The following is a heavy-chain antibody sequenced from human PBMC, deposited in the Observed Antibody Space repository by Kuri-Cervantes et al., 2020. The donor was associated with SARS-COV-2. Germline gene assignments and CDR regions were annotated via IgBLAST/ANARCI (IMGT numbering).Heavy chain of an antibody. CDR2: ISGSGGST. CDR1: GFTFSSYA. D-gene: IGHD3-3*01. V-gene: IGHV3-23*01. J-gene: IGHJ6*03. Sequence: GESLKISCAASGFTFSSYAMHWVRQAPGKGLEWVSAISGSGGSTYYADSVKGRFTISRDNSKNTLYLQMSSLRAEDTAVYYCARDPCITIFGVVYYYYMDVWGKGTTVTVSS. CDR3: ARDPCITIFGVVYYYYMDV.